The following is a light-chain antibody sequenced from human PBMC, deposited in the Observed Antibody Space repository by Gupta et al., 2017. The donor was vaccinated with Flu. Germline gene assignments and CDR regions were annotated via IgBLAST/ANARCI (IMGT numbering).Light chain of an antibody. V-gene: IGKV1-39*01. CDR1: RNIGDY. CDR2: TAS. J-gene: IGKJ1*01. Sequence: DIQMTQSPSSLSASIGDRVTITCRTSRNIGDYLNWYQQRPGKAPSLLIYTASSLESGVPSRFSGSGSGTDFTLTISSLQPEDFATYYCQQSDSTPWTFGQGTKVELK. CDR3: QQSDSTPWT.